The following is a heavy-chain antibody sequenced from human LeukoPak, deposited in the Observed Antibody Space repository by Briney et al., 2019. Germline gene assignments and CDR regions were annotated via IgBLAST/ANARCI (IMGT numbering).Heavy chain of an antibody. D-gene: IGHD2-15*01. J-gene: IGHJ4*02. Sequence: ASVKVSCKASGYTFTGYYMHWVRQAPGQGLEWMGRINPNSGGTNYAQKFQCRVTMTRDTSISTAYMEPSRMRSDDTAVYYCARQPLKYCSGGSCYSPWGPHHDCWGQGTLVTVSS. CDR3: ARQPLKYCSGGSCYSPWGPHHDC. CDR1: GYTFTGYY. V-gene: IGHV1-2*06. CDR2: INPNSGGT.